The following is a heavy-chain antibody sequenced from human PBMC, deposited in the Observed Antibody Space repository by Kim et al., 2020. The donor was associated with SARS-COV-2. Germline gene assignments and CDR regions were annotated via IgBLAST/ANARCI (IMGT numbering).Heavy chain of an antibody. CDR1: GGTFSSYA. V-gene: IGHV1-69*13. CDR2: IIPIFGTA. J-gene: IGHJ6*02. D-gene: IGHD1-7*01. Sequence: SVKVSCKASGGTFSSYAISWVRQAPGQGLEWMGGIIPIFGTANYAQKFQGRVTITADESTSTAYMELSSLRSEDTAVYYCARENAGLELRDYYYYYGMDVWGQGTTVTVSS. CDR3: ARENAGLELRDYYYYYGMDV.